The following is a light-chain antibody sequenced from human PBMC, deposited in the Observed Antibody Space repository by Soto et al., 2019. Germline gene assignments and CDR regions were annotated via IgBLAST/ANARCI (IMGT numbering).Light chain of an antibody. Sequence: EIFLTQSPGTLSLSPGEGTTLSCRASESVASLAWYQQKPGQAPRLLICGASTRATGIPDRFSGSGSGTDFTLTISRLEPEDFAVYYCQYYGGSPRTFGRGTK. V-gene: IGKV3-20*01. CDR3: QYYGGSPRT. J-gene: IGKJ1*01. CDR2: GAS. CDR1: ESVAS.